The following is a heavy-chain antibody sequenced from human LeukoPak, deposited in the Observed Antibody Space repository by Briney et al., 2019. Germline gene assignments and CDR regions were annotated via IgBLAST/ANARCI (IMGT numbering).Heavy chain of an antibody. CDR1: GYSISSGYY. Sequence: SETLSLTCTVSGYSISSGYYWGWIRQPPGKGLEWIGSIYHSGSTYYKPSLKSRVTISVDTSKNQFSLKLRSVTAADTAVYYCARVTSRLGWFDPWGQGTLVTVSS. J-gene: IGHJ5*02. CDR3: ARVTSRLGWFDP. V-gene: IGHV4-38-2*02. D-gene: IGHD1-14*01. CDR2: IYHSGST.